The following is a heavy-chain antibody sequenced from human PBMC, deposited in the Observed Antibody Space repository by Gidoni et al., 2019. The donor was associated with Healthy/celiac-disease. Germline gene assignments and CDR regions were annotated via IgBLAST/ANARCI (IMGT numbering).Heavy chain of an antibody. CDR3: ARALQSIGIVGATTHLDY. CDR2: IWYDGSNK. CDR1: GFTFSSYG. Sequence: QVQLVESGGGVVQPGRSLRLSCAASGFTFSSYGMHWVRQAPGKGLEWVAVIWYDGSNKYYADSVKGRFTISRDNSKNTLYLQMNSLRAEDTAVYYCARALQSIGIVGATTHLDYWGQGTLVTVSS. J-gene: IGHJ4*02. V-gene: IGHV3-33*01. D-gene: IGHD1-26*01.